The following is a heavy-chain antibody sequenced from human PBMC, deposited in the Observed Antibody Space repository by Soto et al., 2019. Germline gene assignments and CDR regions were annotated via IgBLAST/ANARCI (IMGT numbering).Heavy chain of an antibody. J-gene: IGHJ6*02. CDR1: GGSISSGGYY. CDR2: IWYDGSNK. Sequence: LSLTCTVSGGSISSGGYYWSWIRQHPGKGLEWVAVIWYDGSNKYYEDSVKGRFTISRDNSKNTLYLQMNSLRAEDTAVYYCARDEDTSVYYYYGMDVWGQGTTVTVSS. CDR3: ARDEDTSVYYYYGMDV. D-gene: IGHD2-2*02. V-gene: IGHV3-33*08.